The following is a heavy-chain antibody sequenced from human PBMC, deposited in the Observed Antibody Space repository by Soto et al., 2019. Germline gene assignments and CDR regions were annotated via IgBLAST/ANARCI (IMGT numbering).Heavy chain of an antibody. J-gene: IGHJ4*02. CDR2: ISGSGGST. D-gene: IGHD1-26*01. CDR3: AKAGRAKFDY. V-gene: IGHV3-23*01. Sequence: GGSLRLSGASSGFTFSSYAISWVRQAPGKGLEWVSAISGSGGSTYYADSVKGRFTISRDNSENTLYLQMNSLRAEDTAVYYCAKAGRAKFDYWGQGTLVTVSS. CDR1: GFTFSSYA.